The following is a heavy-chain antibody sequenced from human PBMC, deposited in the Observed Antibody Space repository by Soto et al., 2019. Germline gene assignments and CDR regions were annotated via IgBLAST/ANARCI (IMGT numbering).Heavy chain of an antibody. CDR1: GFTFDDYA. V-gene: IGHV3-9*01. J-gene: IGHJ4*02. CDR3: AKDPSITGTFYYFDY. CDR2: ISWNSGSI. D-gene: IGHD1-7*01. Sequence: GGSLRLSCAASGFTFDDYAMHWVRQAPGKGLEWVSGISWNSGSIGYADSVKGRFTISRDNAKNSLYLQMNSLRAEDTALYYCAKDPSITGTFYYFDYWGQGTLVTVSS.